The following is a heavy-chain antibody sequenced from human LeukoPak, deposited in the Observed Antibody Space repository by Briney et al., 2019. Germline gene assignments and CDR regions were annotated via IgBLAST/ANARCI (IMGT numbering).Heavy chain of an antibody. CDR3: ARLDRSQPSIGYYYYMDV. CDR2: IYTSGST. Sequence: SETLPLTCTVSGGSISSYYWSWIRQPPGKGLEWIGYIYTSGSTNYNPSLKSRVTISVDTSKNQFSLKLSSVTAADTAVYYCARLDRSQPSIGYYYYMDVWGKGTTVTVSS. V-gene: IGHV4-4*09. CDR1: GGSISSYY. D-gene: IGHD2-2*01. J-gene: IGHJ6*03.